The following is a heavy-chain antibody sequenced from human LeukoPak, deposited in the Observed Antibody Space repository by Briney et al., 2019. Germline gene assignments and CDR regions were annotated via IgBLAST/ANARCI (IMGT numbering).Heavy chain of an antibody. CDR3: ARDPIYEMATNAFDI. J-gene: IGHJ3*02. Sequence: SETLSLTCTVSGGSISSYYWSWIRQPAGKGLEWIGRIYTSGSTNYNSSLKSRVTMSVDTSKNQFSLKLSSVTAADTAVYYCARDPIYEMATNAFDIWGQGTMVTVSS. CDR1: GGSISSYY. V-gene: IGHV4-4*07. D-gene: IGHD5-24*01. CDR2: IYTSGST.